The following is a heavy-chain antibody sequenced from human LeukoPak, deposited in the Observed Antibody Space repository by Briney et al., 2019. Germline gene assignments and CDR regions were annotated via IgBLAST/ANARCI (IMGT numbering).Heavy chain of an antibody. CDR1: GFTLSSYS. CDR3: ARSEHSSSSFDY. D-gene: IGHD6-6*01. Sequence: GGSLRLSCAASGFTLSSYSMNWVCQAPGKGLEWVSYISSSSTHIYYADSVKGRFTISRDNARNSLYLQMNSLRAEDTAIYYCARSEHSSSSFDYWGQGTLVTVSS. J-gene: IGHJ4*02. CDR2: ISSSSTHI. V-gene: IGHV3-21*01.